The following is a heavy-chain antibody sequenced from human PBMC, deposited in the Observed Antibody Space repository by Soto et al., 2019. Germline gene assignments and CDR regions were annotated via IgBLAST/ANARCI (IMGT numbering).Heavy chain of an antibody. Sequence: QVQLVQSGAEVKKPGASVKVSCKASEYTFTGYYLHWVRQAPGQGLEWMGWINPNSGATTYAQKFQGRGPLTRDTSHRTAYKELSRLESDHPAVYYRARGLIPPRLYSTSSGLIYYFGMDVWGQGTTVTVSS. J-gene: IGHJ6*02. V-gene: IGHV1-2*02. D-gene: IGHD6-6*01. CDR2: INPNSGAT. CDR1: EYTFTGYY. CDR3: ARGLIPPRLYSTSSGLIYYFGMDV.